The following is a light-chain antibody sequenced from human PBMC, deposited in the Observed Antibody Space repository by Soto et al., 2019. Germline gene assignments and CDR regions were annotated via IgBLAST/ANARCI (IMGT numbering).Light chain of an antibody. J-gene: IGKJ1*01. CDR1: ESVSYSY. CDR2: DAS. Sequence: EIVLTQSPATMSLSPGERATLSCGASESVSYSYVAWYQLKGGLAPRLLIHDASTRASGIPDRFSGSGSGTDFTLTISRLEPEDFAVYYCQQYGSSGTFGQGTKVDIK. V-gene: IGKV3D-20*01. CDR3: QQYGSSGT.